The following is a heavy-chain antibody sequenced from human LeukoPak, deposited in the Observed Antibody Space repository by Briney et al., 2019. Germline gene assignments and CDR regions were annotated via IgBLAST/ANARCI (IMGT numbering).Heavy chain of an antibody. CDR1: GGSISSYY. V-gene: IGHV4-59*08. Sequence: PSETLSLTCTVSGGSISSYYWSWSRQPPGKGLEWIGYIYYSGSTNYNPSLKIRVTISVDTSKNQFSLKLSSVTAADTAVYYCARRPAVAGVYYFDYWGQGTLVTVSS. CDR3: ARRPAVAGVYYFDY. D-gene: IGHD6-19*01. J-gene: IGHJ4*02. CDR2: IYYSGST.